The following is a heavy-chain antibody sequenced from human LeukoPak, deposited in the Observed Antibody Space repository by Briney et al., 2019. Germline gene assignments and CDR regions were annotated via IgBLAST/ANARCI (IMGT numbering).Heavy chain of an antibody. D-gene: IGHD6-13*01. Sequence: KPGGSLRLSCAASGFTFSSDSMNWVRQAPGKGLEWVSSISSSSSYIYYADSVKGRFTISRDNAKNSLYLQMNSLRAEDTAVYYCASKERKAAAANGSYWGQGTLVTVSS. J-gene: IGHJ4*02. V-gene: IGHV3-21*01. CDR2: ISSSSSYI. CDR1: GFTFSSDS. CDR3: ASKERKAAAANGSY.